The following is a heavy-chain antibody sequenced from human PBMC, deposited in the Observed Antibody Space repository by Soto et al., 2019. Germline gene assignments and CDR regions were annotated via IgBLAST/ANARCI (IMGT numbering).Heavy chain of an antibody. J-gene: IGHJ6*02. CDR1: GFTFSTYS. Sequence: GGSLRLSCAASGFTFSTYSMNWVRQAPGKGLEWVSSISSSSTYIYYADSVKGRFTISRDNAKNSLYLQMNSLRAEDTAVYYCARYDSSGYYWPYYYYGMDVWGQGTTVTVSS. D-gene: IGHD3-22*01. V-gene: IGHV3-21*01. CDR3: ARYDSSGYYWPYYYYGMDV. CDR2: ISSSSTYI.